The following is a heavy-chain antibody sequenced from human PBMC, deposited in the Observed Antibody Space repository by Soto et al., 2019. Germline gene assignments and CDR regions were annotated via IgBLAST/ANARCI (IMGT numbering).Heavy chain of an antibody. D-gene: IGHD5-18*01. CDR2: IYYSGST. CDR3: ARHVGYSYGSYYYYYGMDV. Sequence: PSETLSLTCTVSGGSISSSSYYWGWIRQPPGKGLEWIGSIYYSGSTYYNPPLKSRVTISVGTSKNQFSLKLSSVTAADTAVYYCARHVGYSYGSYYYYYGMDVWGQGTTVTVS. V-gene: IGHV4-39*01. CDR1: GGSISSSSYY. J-gene: IGHJ6*02.